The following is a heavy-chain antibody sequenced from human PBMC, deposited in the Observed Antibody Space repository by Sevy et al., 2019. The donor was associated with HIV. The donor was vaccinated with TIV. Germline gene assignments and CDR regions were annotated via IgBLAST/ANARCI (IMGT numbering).Heavy chain of an antibody. CDR1: GGTLSRYA. V-gene: IGHV1-69*06. Sequence: ASVKVSCKASGGTLSRYAISWLRQAPGQGLEWMGGIIPIFGTANYAQKFQGRVTITADKSTSTAYMELSSLRSEDTAVYYCARVSGAITFLERAVLSAFDIWGQGTMVTVSS. J-gene: IGHJ3*02. CDR3: ARVSGAITFLERAVLSAFDI. CDR2: IIPIFGTA. D-gene: IGHD3-3*02.